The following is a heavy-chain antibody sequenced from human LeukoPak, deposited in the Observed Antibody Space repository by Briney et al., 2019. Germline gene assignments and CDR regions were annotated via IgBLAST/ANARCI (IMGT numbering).Heavy chain of an antibody. CDR3: ARAPYSSSSNHFDY. V-gene: IGHV3-30-3*01. D-gene: IGHD6-6*01. Sequence: GGSLRLSCAASGFTFSSYAMHWVRQAPGKGLEWVAVISYDGSNKYYADSVKGRFTISRDNAKNSLYLQMNSLRAEDTAVYYCARAPYSSSSNHFDYWGQGTLVTVSS. CDR1: GFTFSSYA. J-gene: IGHJ4*02. CDR2: ISYDGSNK.